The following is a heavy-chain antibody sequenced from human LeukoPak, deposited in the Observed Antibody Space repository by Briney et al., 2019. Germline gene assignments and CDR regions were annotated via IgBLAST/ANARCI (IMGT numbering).Heavy chain of an antibody. Sequence: GRSLRLSCAASGFTFSSYAMHWVRQAPGKGLEWVAVISYDGSNKYYADSVKGRFTISRDNSKNTLYLQMNSLRAEDTAVYYCARKVDSSSSMDYWGQGTLVTVSS. J-gene: IGHJ4*02. CDR2: ISYDGSNK. V-gene: IGHV3-30*01. D-gene: IGHD6-6*01. CDR1: GFTFSSYA. CDR3: ARKVDSSSSMDY.